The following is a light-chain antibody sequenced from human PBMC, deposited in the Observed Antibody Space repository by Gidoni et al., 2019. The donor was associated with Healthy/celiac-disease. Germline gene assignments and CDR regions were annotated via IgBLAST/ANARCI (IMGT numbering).Light chain of an antibody. CDR3: QQSYSTPIT. V-gene: IGKV1-39*01. J-gene: IGKJ5*01. CDR2: DAS. CDR1: QSISSY. Sequence: IQMPQFPSSLSASVGDRVTITCRASQSISSYLNWYQQKPGKAPKLLIYDASSLQSGVPSRFSGSGSGTDFTLTISSLQPEDFATYYCQQSYSTPITFGQGTRLEIK.